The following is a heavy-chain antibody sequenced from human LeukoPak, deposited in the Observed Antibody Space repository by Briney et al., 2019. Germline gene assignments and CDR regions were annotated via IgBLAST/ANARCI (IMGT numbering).Heavy chain of an antibody. CDR3: ARGRQDVNMILVLVAGVSYYLDV. V-gene: IGHV4-59*11. CDR2: IYYSGST. D-gene: IGHD3-22*01. CDR1: GGSISSHY. J-gene: IGHJ6*03. Sequence: SETLSLTCTVSGGSISSHYWSWIRQPPGKGLEWIGYIYYSGSTNYNPSLKSRVTISVDTSKNQFSLKLRSVTAADTAVYYCARGRQDVNMILVLVAGVSYYLDVWSKGTTVTVS.